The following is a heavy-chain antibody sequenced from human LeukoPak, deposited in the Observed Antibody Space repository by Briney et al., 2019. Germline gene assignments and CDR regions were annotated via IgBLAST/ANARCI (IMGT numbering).Heavy chain of an antibody. V-gene: IGHV3-53*05. CDR2: IFTGGST. CDR3: AKDGRGYSSEYYFDY. CDR1: GFTLSSNY. D-gene: IGHD5-18*01. Sequence: PGGSLRLSCAASGFTLSSNYMSWVRQAPGKGLEWVSVIFTGGSTYYADSVKGRFTISRDNSKNTLYLQMNSLRAEDTAVYYCAKDGRGYSSEYYFDYWGQGTLVTVSS. J-gene: IGHJ4*02.